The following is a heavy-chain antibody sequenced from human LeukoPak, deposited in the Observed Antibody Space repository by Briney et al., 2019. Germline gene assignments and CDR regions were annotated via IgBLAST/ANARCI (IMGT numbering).Heavy chain of an antibody. CDR2: ISWNSGSI. J-gene: IGHJ4*02. D-gene: IGHD5-18*01. Sequence: GGSLRLSCAASGFTFDDYAMHWVRQAPGKGLEWVSGISWNSGSIGYADSVKGRFTISRDNAKNSLYLQMNSLRAEDMALYYCAKAAGYSYGSYYFDYWGQGTLVTVSS. V-gene: IGHV3-9*03. CDR3: AKAAGYSYGSYYFDY. CDR1: GFTFDDYA.